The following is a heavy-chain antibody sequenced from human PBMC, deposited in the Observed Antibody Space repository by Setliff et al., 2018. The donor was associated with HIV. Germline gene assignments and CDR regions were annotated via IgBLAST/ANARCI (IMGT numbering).Heavy chain of an antibody. J-gene: IGHJ5*02. CDR1: GYSFTTYW. Sequence: GESLKISCKTSGYSFTTYWIGWVRQMPGKGLEWMALLYPGDSDIRYSPSFQSQVTVAADKSIGTAYLQWNSLKASDTALYFCARAPNSPYYSNFWYADHWGQGTLVTVSS. CDR3: ARAPNSPYYSNFWYADH. V-gene: IGHV5-51*01. CDR2: LYPGDSDI. D-gene: IGHD3-22*01.